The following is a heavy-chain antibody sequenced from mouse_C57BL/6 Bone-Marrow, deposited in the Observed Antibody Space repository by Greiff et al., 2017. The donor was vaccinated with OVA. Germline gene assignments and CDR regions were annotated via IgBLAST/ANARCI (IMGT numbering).Heavy chain of an antibody. J-gene: IGHJ2*01. D-gene: IGHD6-1*01. V-gene: IGHV5-6*01. CDR1: GFTFSSYG. Sequence: EVQLVESGGDLVKPGGSLKLSCAASGFTFSSYGMSWVRQTPDKRLEWVATISSGGSYTYYPDSVKGRFTISRDNAKNTLYLQMSSLKSEDTAMYYCARGVPFRDYCDYWGQGTTLTVSS. CDR3: ARGVPFRDYCDY. CDR2: ISSGGSYT.